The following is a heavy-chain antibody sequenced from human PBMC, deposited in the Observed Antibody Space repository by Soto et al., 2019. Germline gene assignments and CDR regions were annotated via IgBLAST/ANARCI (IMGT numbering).Heavy chain of an antibody. CDR3: ARARDIGWLRLPLSTFDY. J-gene: IGHJ4*02. Sequence: GGSLRLSCAASGFTFSSYAMHWVRQAPGKGLEWVAVISYDGSNKYYADSVKGRFTISRDNSKNTLYLQMNSLRAEDTAVYYCARARDIGWLRLPLSTFDYWGQGPLVTVSS. CDR1: GFTFSSYA. CDR2: ISYDGSNK. V-gene: IGHV3-30-3*01. D-gene: IGHD5-12*01.